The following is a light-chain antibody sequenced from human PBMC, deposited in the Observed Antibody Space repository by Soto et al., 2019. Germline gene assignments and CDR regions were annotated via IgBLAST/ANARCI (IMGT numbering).Light chain of an antibody. CDR1: SSDIGRYNY. CDR3: SSYTSSSTYV. V-gene: IGLV2-14*03. CDR2: DVT. J-gene: IGLJ1*01. Sequence: QSVLTQPASVSGSPGQSITISCTGSSSDIGRYNYVSWYQQYPGKAPKLMIYDVTNRPSGVSDRFSGSKSGDTASLTISGLQADDEADYYCSSYTSSSTYVFGTGTKVTVL.